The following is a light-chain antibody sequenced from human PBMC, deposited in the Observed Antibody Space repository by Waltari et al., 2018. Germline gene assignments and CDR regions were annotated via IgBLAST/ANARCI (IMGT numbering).Light chain of an antibody. CDR3: QHYGSSIMYT. CDR2: GAS. V-gene: IGKV3-20*01. Sequence: EILLTQSPGTLSLSPGERATLSCRASQSVTRALAWYQQKPGQAPRHLIYGASNRATGIPDRFSGSGSGTDFSLTTSRLEPEDFAVYYCQHYGSSIMYTFGQGTKLEIK. CDR1: QSVTRAL. J-gene: IGKJ2*01.